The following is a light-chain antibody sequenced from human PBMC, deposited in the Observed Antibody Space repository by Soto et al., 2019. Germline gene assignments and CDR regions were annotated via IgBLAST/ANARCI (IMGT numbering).Light chain of an antibody. Sequence: EIVLTQSPGTLSLSPGERATLSCRASQSVSSSYLAWYQQKPGQAPRLLIYGASSRATGIPGRFSGSGSGTDFTLTVSRLEPEDFAVYYCLQCGASWTFGQGTKVDIK. CDR1: QSVSSSY. CDR2: GAS. CDR3: LQCGASWT. V-gene: IGKV3-20*01. J-gene: IGKJ1*01.